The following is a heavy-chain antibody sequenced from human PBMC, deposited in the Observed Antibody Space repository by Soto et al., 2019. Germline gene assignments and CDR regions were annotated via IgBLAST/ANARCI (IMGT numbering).Heavy chain of an antibody. CDR2: LNIAGTI. CDR1: GASISSYN. V-gene: IGHV4-4*07. Sequence: PSETLSLTCYVSGASISSYNWNWVRQSAGKGPEWVGRLNIAGTINYNPSLKSRITMSMDTSKNQISLHLGSVTAADTAMYYCARDRGEYTSSWFWYFSHWGHGTLVTVSS. J-gene: IGHJ2*01. CDR3: ARDRGEYTSSWFWYFSH. D-gene: IGHD6-13*01.